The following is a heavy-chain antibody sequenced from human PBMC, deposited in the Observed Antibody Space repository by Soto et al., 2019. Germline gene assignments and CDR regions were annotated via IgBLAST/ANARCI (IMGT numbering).Heavy chain of an antibody. J-gene: IGHJ6*02. V-gene: IGHV4-4*02. D-gene: IGHD5-12*01. Sequence: QVQLQESGPGLVKPSGTLSLTCAVSGGSISSSNWWSWVRQPPGKGLEWIGEIYHSGSTNYNPSLKSRVTISVDKSKNQFSLKLSSVTAADTAVYYCATLDGYNPIYYDYYGMDVWGQGTTVTVSS. CDR1: GGSISSSNW. CDR2: IYHSGST. CDR3: ATLDGYNPIYYDYYGMDV.